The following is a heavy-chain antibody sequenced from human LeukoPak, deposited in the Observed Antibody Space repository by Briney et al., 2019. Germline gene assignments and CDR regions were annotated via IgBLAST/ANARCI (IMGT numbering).Heavy chain of an antibody. Sequence: SETLSLTCTVSGGSMRGDYWDWMRQPPGKGLEWIGHINYSGSTNYNSSLKSRVTISVDTSKNQFSLRLSSVTAADTAVYYCARHEIAAAGVYYYYGMDVWGQGTTVTVSS. V-gene: IGHV4-59*08. D-gene: IGHD6-13*01. CDR2: INYSGST. J-gene: IGHJ6*02. CDR3: ARHEIAAAGVYYYYGMDV. CDR1: GGSMRGDY.